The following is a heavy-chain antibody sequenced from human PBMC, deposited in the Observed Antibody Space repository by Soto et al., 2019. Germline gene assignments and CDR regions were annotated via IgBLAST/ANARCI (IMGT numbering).Heavy chain of an antibody. Sequence: EVQLLESGGGLVQPGGSLRLSCAASGFTFSSYAMSWVRQAPGKGLEWVSAISGSGTGIYYEDSVKGRFTISRDNAKNSLYLQMSGLRAEDTAVYYCARAYSDAFDIWGQGTMVTVSS. CDR1: GFTFSSYA. CDR3: ARAYSDAFDI. CDR2: ISGSGTGI. J-gene: IGHJ3*02. D-gene: IGHD2-15*01. V-gene: IGHV3-23*01.